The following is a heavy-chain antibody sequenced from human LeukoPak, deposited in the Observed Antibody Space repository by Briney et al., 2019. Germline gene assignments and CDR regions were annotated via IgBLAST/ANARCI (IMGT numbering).Heavy chain of an antibody. CDR2: INPSGGST. D-gene: IGHD1-26*01. V-gene: IGHV1-46*01. CDR3: ARESGSYSGTRYFDY. CDR1: GYTFTSYY. Sequence: ASVEVSCKASGYTFTSYYMHWVRQAPGQGLEWMGIINPSGGSTSYAQKFQGRVTMTRDMSTSTVYMELSSLRSEDTAVYYCARESGSYSGTRYFDYWGRGTLVTVSS. J-gene: IGHJ4*02.